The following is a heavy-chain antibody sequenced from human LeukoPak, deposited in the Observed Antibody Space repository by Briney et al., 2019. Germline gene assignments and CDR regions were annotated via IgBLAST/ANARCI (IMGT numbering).Heavy chain of an antibody. V-gene: IGHV1-8*01. D-gene: IGHD6-6*01. J-gene: IGHJ4*02. Sequence: GASVKVSCKASGYTFTSYDINWVRQATGQGLEWMGWMNPNSGNTGYAQKFQGRVTMTRNTSISTAYMELSSLRSEDTAVYYCARESGEYRSSPYDYWGQGTLVTVSS. CDR3: ARESGEYRSSPYDY. CDR2: MNPNSGNT. CDR1: GYTFTSYD.